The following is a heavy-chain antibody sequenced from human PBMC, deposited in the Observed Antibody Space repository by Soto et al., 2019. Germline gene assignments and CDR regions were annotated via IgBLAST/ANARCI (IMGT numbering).Heavy chain of an antibody. CDR3: PKLAVAGGSYFDS. D-gene: IGHD3-16*01. V-gene: IGHV5-51*01. CDR1: GYNFTTLW. Sequence: GESLEISLKGSGYNFTTLWLGWVRQMPGKGLEWMGIIYTGDSETKYSPDFEGPVTISADRSTNPAYPQWRSLRASDTAMYYRPKLAVAGGSYFDSWGLGTLVTVSS. J-gene: IGHJ4*02. CDR2: IYTGDSET.